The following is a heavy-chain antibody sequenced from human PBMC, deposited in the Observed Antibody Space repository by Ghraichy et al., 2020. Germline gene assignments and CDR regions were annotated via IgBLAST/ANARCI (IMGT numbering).Heavy chain of an antibody. CDR3: ASLLRFLESYYYGMDV. V-gene: IGHV3-21*01. CDR2: ISSSSYI. CDR1: GFTFSSYS. J-gene: IGHJ6*02. Sequence: GGSLRLSCAASGFTFSSYSMNWVRQAPGKGLEWVSSISSSSYIYYADSVKGRFTISRDNAQNSLYLQMNSLRAEDTAVYYCASLLRFLESYYYGMDVWGQGTTVTVSS. D-gene: IGHD3-3*01.